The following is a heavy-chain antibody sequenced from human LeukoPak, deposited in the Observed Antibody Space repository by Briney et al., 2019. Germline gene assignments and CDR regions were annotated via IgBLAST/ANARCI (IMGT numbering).Heavy chain of an antibody. Sequence: PSETLSLTCAVYGGSFSNYYWSWIRQPPGKGLEWIGEINHSGSTNYNPSLKSRVTISVDTSKNQFSLKLSSVTAADTAVYYCARGRPPRGTIYSGYYYYMDVWGKGTTVTVSS. J-gene: IGHJ6*03. CDR2: INHSGST. CDR3: ARGRPPRGTIYSGYYYYMDV. D-gene: IGHD3-3*01. V-gene: IGHV4-34*01. CDR1: GGSFSNYY.